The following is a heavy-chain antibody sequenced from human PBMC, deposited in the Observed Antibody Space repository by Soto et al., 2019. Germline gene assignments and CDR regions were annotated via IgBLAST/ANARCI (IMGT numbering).Heavy chain of an antibody. V-gene: IGHV1-69*01. CDR1: GVTFSSYA. D-gene: IGHD2-21*01. CDR3: ERTSSYSRSDYYYYGMDV. CDR2: ITPIFGTA. J-gene: IGHJ6*02. Sequence: QVQLVQSGAEVKKPGSSVKVSCKASGVTFSSYAISWVRQAPGQGLEWMGGITPIFGTANYAQKFQGRVTITAEESTSTAYMELSSLRSEDTAVYYCERTSSYSRSDYYYYGMDVWGQGTTVTVSS.